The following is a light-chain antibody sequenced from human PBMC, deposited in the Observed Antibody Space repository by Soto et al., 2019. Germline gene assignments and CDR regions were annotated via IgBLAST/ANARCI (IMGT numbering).Light chain of an antibody. CDR1: QSVSSN. J-gene: IGKJ4*01. CDR2: AAS. Sequence: EIMLTQSPGTLSLSPGERATLSCRASQSVSSNLAWYQQKPGQAPRLLIYAASTRATGIPDRFSGSGSGIDFTITISRLEPEDSAVYYCQQYGVSPTFGGGTKVDIK. V-gene: IGKV3-20*01. CDR3: QQYGVSPT.